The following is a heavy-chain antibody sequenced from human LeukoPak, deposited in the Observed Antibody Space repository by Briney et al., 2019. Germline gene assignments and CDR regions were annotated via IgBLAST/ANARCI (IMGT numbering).Heavy chain of an antibody. CDR3: AREGGSGYLDY. V-gene: IGHV3-21*01. Sequence: GGSLRLSCAASGFTFSSYSMNWVRQAPGKGLEWVSSISGSSSYIYYADSVKGRFTISRDNAKNSLYLQMNSLRAEDTAVYYCAREGGSGYLDYWGQGTLVTVSS. CDR1: GFTFSSYS. D-gene: IGHD2-15*01. J-gene: IGHJ4*02. CDR2: ISGSSSYI.